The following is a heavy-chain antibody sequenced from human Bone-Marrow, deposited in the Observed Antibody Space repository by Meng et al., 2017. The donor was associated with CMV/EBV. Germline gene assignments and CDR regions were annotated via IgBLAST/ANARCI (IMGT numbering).Heavy chain of an antibody. J-gene: IGHJ4*02. V-gene: IGHV1-2*02. CDR1: GYRFSDYF. CDR2: INPNSGDT. CDR3: AKDRAFCGGDCYFD. D-gene: IGHD2-21*01. Sequence: ASVKVSCKTSGYRFSDYFLHWVRQAPGQGPEWMGWINPNSGDTKYAQRFQGRVSMTRDASISTIYMELSSLTSDDTAVYYCAKDRAFCGGDCYFDCGQGTLVTVSS.